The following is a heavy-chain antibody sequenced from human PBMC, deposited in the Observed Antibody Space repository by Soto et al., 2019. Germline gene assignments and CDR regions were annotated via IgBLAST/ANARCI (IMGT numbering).Heavy chain of an antibody. CDR3: ARQIYDSDTGPNFQYYFDS. CDR2: IDPSDSYT. V-gene: IGHV5-10-1*01. CDR1: GYSFTSYW. J-gene: IGHJ4*02. D-gene: IGHD3-22*01. Sequence: GESLKISCKGSGYSFTSYWISWVRQMPGKGLEWMGRIDPSDSYTNYSPSFQGHVTISADKSISTAYLQWSSLKASDTAMYYCARQIYDSDTGPNFQYYFDSWGQGTPVTVSS.